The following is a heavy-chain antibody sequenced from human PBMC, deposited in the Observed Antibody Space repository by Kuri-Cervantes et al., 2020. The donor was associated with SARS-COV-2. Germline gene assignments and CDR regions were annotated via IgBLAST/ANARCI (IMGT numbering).Heavy chain of an antibody. Sequence: LSLTCAASGFTFSSYAMRWVRQAPGKGLEWVSAISGSGGSTYYADSVKGRFTISRDNSKNTLYLQMNSLRAEDTAVYYCAKRRLDYGTNWFDPWGQGTLVTVSS. CDR1: GFTFSSYA. CDR2: ISGSGGST. J-gene: IGHJ5*02. CDR3: AKRRLDYGTNWFDP. V-gene: IGHV3-23*01. D-gene: IGHD4-17*01.